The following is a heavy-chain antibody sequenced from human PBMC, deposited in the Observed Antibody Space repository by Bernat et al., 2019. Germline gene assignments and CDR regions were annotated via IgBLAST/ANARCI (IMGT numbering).Heavy chain of an antibody. CDR1: GFTFSNAW. V-gene: IGHV3-15*07. J-gene: IGHJ3*02. CDR3: TTSLISSSWENDAFDI. CDR2: IKSKTDGGTT. D-gene: IGHD6-13*01. Sequence: EVQLVESGGGLVKPGGSLRLSCAASGFTFSNAWMNWVRQAPGKGLEWVGRIKSKTDGGTTDYAAPMKGRFTISRDDSKNTLYLQMNSLKTEDTAVYYCTTSLISSSWENDAFDIWGQGTMVTVSS.